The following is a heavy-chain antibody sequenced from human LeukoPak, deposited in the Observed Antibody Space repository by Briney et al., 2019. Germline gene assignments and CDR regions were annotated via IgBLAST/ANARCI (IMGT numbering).Heavy chain of an antibody. CDR2: ISYDGTNK. J-gene: IGHJ5*02. V-gene: IGHV3-30*01. Sequence: GGSLRLSCAASGFTFSNHALHWVRQAPGKGLEWVALISYDGTNKYYADSVKGRFTISRDNFKNMVYLQMNTLTAEDTGVYYCARDRGGLIYGWLDPWGQGTLVTVSS. CDR1: GFTFSNHA. CDR3: ARDRGGLIYGWLDP. D-gene: IGHD3-10*01.